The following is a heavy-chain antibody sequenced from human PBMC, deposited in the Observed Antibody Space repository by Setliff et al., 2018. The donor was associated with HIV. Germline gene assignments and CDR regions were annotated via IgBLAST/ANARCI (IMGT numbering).Heavy chain of an antibody. D-gene: IGHD2-21*01. V-gene: IGHV3-74*03. CDR2: INSDGHIT. CDR3: ARDGGWGLRGGVDV. J-gene: IGHJ3*01. Sequence: PGESLKISCAASGFTFSSYWMHWVRQVPGKGLVWVSRINSDGHITTFADSVKGRFTISRDNAKNTLYLQMNSLTAGDTAVYYCARDGGWGLRGGVDVWGQGTMVTVSS. CDR1: GFTFSSYW.